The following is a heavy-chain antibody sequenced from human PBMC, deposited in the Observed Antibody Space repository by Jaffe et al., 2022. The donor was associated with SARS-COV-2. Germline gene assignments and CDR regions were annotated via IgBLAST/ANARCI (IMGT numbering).Heavy chain of an antibody. J-gene: IGHJ6*03. CDR3: AKSSTCYRFCYMDV. CDR1: GGSISSYY. CDR2: VFYSGNA. D-gene: IGHD3-22*01. V-gene: IGHV4-59*01. Sequence: QVQLQESGPGVVKPSETLTLTCTVSGGSISSYYWSWIRQPPGKGLEWIGYVFYSGNANYNPSFESRVTISIDTSKKQFSLKLSSVTAADTAVYYCAKSSTCYRFCYMDVWGKGSTVTVSS.